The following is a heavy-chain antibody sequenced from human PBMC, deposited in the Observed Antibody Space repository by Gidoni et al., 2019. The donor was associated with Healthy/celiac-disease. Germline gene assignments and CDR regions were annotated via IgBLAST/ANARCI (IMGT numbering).Heavy chain of an antibody. V-gene: IGHV3-23*01. CDR2: ISGRGAST. CDR1: GFTFSSYA. Sequence: EVQLLESGGGLVQTGWSLRLSCAASGFTFSSYAMSWVRQAPGKGLELVSAISGRGASTYYADSGKGRFTISRDNSKNTLYLQMNSLRAEDTAVYYCAKIESMVRGILKDFDYWGQGTLVTVSS. J-gene: IGHJ4*02. D-gene: IGHD3-10*01. CDR3: AKIESMVRGILKDFDY.